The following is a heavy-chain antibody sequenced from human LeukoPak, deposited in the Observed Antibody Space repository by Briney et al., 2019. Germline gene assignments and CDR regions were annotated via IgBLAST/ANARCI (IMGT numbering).Heavy chain of an antibody. CDR1: GVSVTRGAYY. CDR2: IYHSGST. V-gene: IGHV4-30-2*01. D-gene: IGHD4-17*01. J-gene: IGHJ4*02. CDR3: ARVRDYFDY. Sequence: SQTLSLTCTVSGVSVTRGAYYWTWIRQPPGKGLEWIGYIYHSGSTYYNPSLKSRVTISVDRSKNQFSLKLSSVTAADTAVYYCARVRDYFDYWGQGTLVTVSS.